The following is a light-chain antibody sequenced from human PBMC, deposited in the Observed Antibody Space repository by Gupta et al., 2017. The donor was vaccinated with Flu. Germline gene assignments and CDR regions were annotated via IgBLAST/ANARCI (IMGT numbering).Light chain of an antibody. CDR3: MQALQLPLT. V-gene: IGKV2-28*01. Sequence: ISCRSSQSLLHRNGYNYWGWFLQKPGQSPQLLLYLGSNRAPGVPDRFSGSGSGTDFTLKISRVEAEDVGVYYCMQALQLPLTFGHGTRLEIK. CDR2: LGS. CDR1: QSLLHRNGYNY. J-gene: IGKJ5*01.